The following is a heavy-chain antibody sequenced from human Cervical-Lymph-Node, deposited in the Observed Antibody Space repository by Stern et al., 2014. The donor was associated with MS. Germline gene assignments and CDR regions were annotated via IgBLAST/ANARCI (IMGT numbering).Heavy chain of an antibody. J-gene: IGHJ3*02. CDR1: GYTFTSYY. V-gene: IGHV1-46*01. CDR2: INPSGGSP. Sequence: QVQLAQSGAEVKKPGASVKGSCKASGYTFTSYYMHWVRQAPGQGLEWMGIINPSGGSPSYAQKFQCRVTMTRDTSTSTFYMDLSSLRSEDTAVYYCARDGYDSSVSIDAFDIWGQGTMVTVSS. CDR3: ARDGYDSSVSIDAFDI. D-gene: IGHD3-22*01.